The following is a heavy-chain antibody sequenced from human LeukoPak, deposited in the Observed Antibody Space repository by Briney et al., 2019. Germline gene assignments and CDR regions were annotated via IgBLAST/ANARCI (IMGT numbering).Heavy chain of an antibody. D-gene: IGHD3-10*01. Sequence: SETLSLTCTVSGGFISSGSYYWNWIRQPAGKGLEWIGRIYTSGSTNYNPSLKSRVTVSVDTSKNQFSLKLSSVSAADTAVYYCAREGLNMVRGVIPKEAWGWFDSWGRGTLVTVSS. V-gene: IGHV4-61*02. J-gene: IGHJ5*01. CDR1: GGFISSGSYY. CDR2: IYTSGST. CDR3: AREGLNMVRGVIPKEAWGWFDS.